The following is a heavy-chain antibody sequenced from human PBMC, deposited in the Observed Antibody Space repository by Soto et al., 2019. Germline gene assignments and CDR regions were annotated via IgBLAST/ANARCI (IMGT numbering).Heavy chain of an antibody. CDR2: IYPGDSDT. CDR1: GYSFTSYW. D-gene: IGHD2-15*01. CDR3: ARPRRRPCSGGSCYTPAGYSGMDG. Sequence: GESLKISYKGSGYSFTSYWIGWVRQMPGKGLEWMGIIYPGDSDTRYSPSFQGQVTISADKSISTAYLQWSSLKASDTAMYYCARPRRRPCSGGSCYTPAGYSGMDGWGQGTTVTVSS. J-gene: IGHJ6*02. V-gene: IGHV5-51*01.